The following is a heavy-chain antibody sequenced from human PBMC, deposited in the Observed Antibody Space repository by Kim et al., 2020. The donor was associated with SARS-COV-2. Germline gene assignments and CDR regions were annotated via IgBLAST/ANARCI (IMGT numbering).Heavy chain of an antibody. CDR1: GFTFSHFW. CDR3: ARWDSGSLNT. Sequence: GGSLRLSCAASGFTFSHFWMHWVRQAPGKGLVWVSRINNDGSTTGYADSVKGRFTISRDNAKNTLYLQVNSLRAEDTAVYYCARWDSGSLNTWGQGTLVTVSS. D-gene: IGHD3-22*01. J-gene: IGHJ5*02. V-gene: IGHV3-74*01. CDR2: INNDGSTT.